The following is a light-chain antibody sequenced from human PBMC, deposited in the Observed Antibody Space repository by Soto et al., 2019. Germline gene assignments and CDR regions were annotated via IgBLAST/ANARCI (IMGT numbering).Light chain of an antibody. V-gene: IGKV3-20*01. CDR1: QSVSSCY. CDR3: QQYGSSPWT. CDR2: GAS. J-gene: IGKJ1*01. Sequence: EIVLTQSPGTLSLSPGERATLSCRASQSVSSCYLAWYQQKPGQAPRLLIYGASSRATGIPDRFSGSGSGTDFTLTIRRLEPEDFAVYYCQQYGSSPWTFGQGTKVDI.